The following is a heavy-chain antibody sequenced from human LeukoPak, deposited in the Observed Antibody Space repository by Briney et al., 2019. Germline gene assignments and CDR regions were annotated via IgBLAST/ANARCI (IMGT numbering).Heavy chain of an antibody. D-gene: IGHD4-23*01. J-gene: IGHJ4*02. CDR1: GYTFTSYY. CDR2: VSADNGNT. CDR3: MRVGGDY. V-gene: IGHV1-18*04. Sequence: ASVKVSCKASGYTFTSYYMHWVRQAPGQGLEWMGWVSADNGNTNYAQKLQGRVTMTTDTSTSTAYMELRSLQSDDTAVYYCMRVGGDYWGQGTLVTVSS.